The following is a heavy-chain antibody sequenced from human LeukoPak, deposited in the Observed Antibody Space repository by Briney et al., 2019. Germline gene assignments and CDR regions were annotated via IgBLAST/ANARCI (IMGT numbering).Heavy chain of an antibody. CDR3: AKVRYVGYYFDS. CDR1: GFTFSNYA. V-gene: IGHV3-23*01. Sequence: GGSLRLSCAASGFTFSNYAVNWVRQAPGKGLEWVSSISGSGGTTYYADSVQGRFTISRDNSKNTLYLQMNSLKAEDTAVYYCAKVRYVGYYFDSWGQGTLVTVSS. J-gene: IGHJ4*02. D-gene: IGHD3-9*01. CDR2: ISGSGGTT.